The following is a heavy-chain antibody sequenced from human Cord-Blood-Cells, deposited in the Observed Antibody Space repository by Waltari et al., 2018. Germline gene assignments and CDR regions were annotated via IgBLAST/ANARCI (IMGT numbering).Heavy chain of an antibody. CDR1: GYTFTSYV. CDR3: ARAPRYCSSTSCYYYYGMDV. D-gene: IGHD2-2*01. V-gene: IGHV1-18*01. J-gene: IGHJ6*02. CDR2: ISAYNGNT. Sequence: QVQLVQSGAEVKKPGASVKVSCKASGYTFTSYVSAGCDGPPGQGLEWMGWISAYNGNTNYAQKLQGRVTMTTDTSTSTAYMELRSLRSDDTAVYYCARAPRYCSSTSCYYYYGMDVWGQGTTVTVSS.